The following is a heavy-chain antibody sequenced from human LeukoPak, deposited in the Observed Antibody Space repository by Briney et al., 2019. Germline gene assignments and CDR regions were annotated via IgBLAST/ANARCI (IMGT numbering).Heavy chain of an antibody. V-gene: IGHV3-48*03. D-gene: IGHD3-22*01. J-gene: IGHJ5*02. CDR3: AREKYYYDSSGYYRWFDP. CDR1: GSTFSSYE. CDR2: ISSSGSTI. Sequence: GGSLRLSCAASGSTFSSYEMNWVRQAPGKGLEWVSYISSSGSTIYYADSVKGRFTISRDNAKNSLYLQMNSLRAEDTAVYYCAREKYYYDSSGYYRWFDPWGQGTLVTVSS.